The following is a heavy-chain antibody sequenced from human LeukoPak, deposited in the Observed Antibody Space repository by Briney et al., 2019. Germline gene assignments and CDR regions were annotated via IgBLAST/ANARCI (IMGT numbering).Heavy chain of an antibody. Sequence: SETLSLTCTVSGGSISSYYWSWIRHPPGKGLEWIGYIYYSGSTNYNPSLKSRVTISVDTSKNQFSLKLSSVTAADTAVYYCARKDSGYGSDAFDIWGQGTMVTVSS. J-gene: IGHJ3*02. CDR1: GGSISSYY. V-gene: IGHV4-59*01. D-gene: IGHD5-12*01. CDR3: ARKDSGYGSDAFDI. CDR2: IYYSGST.